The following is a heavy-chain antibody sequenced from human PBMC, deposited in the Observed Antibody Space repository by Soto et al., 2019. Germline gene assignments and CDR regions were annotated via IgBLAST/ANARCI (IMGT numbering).Heavy chain of an antibody. CDR2: ISGSGGTT. CDR1: GFTFRNNA. V-gene: IGHV3-23*01. CDR3: AKDTQIAAGYHFDY. J-gene: IGHJ4*02. D-gene: IGHD6-13*01. Sequence: GGSLRLSCAASGFTFRNNAMSWVRQAPGKGLEWVSAISGSGGTTSYADSVKGRFTISRDNSKNTLYLQMNSLRAEDTAVYYCAKDTQIAAGYHFDYWGQGTLVTVSS.